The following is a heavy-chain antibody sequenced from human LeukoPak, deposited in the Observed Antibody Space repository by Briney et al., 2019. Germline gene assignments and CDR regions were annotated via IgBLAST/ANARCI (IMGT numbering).Heavy chain of an antibody. CDR1: GFAFSSSA. J-gene: IGHJ6*02. CDR3: ARDEYQLLIDYYGMDV. V-gene: IGHV3-21*01. D-gene: IGHD2-2*01. CDR2: ISSSSSYI. Sequence: GGSLRLSCGASGFAFSSSAMSWVRQAPGKGLEWVSSISSSSSYIYYADSVKGRFTISRDNAKNSLYLQMNSLRAEDTAVYYCARDEYQLLIDYYGMDVWGQGTTVTVSS.